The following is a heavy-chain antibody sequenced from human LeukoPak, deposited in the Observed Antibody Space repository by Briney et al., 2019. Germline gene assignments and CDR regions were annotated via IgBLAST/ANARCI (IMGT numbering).Heavy chain of an antibody. CDR1: GGSISSGSYY. CDR2: IYTSGST. D-gene: IGHD6-19*01. CDR3: ARENLAVAGPIDY. V-gene: IGHV4-61*02. Sequence: SETLSLTCTVSGGSISSGSYYWSWIRQPAGKGLEWTGRIYTSGSTNYNPSLKSRVTISVDTSKNQFSLKLSSVTAADTAVYYCARENLAVAGPIDYWGQGTLVTVSS. J-gene: IGHJ4*02.